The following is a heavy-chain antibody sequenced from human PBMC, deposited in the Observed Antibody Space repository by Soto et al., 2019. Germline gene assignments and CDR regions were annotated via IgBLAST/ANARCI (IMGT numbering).Heavy chain of an antibody. J-gene: IGHJ6*02. CDR2: IYPGDSDT. V-gene: IGHV5-51*01. D-gene: IGHD6-6*01. Sequence: GESVKISCKGSGYSFTSYWIGWVRQMPGKGLEWMGIIYPGDSDTRYSPSFQGQVTISADKSISTAYLQWSSLKASDTAMYYCARQKSIAARHRFYYYYGMDVWGQGTTVTVSS. CDR3: ARQKSIAARHRFYYYYGMDV. CDR1: GYSFTSYW.